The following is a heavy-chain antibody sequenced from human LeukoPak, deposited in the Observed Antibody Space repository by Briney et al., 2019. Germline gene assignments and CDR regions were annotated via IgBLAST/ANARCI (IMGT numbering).Heavy chain of an antibody. V-gene: IGHV3-23*01. D-gene: IGHD3-22*01. CDR2: ISGSGGST. CDR3: ACDDYDSSGGSPSGGPDY. CDR1: GFTFSSYA. Sequence: GGSLRLSCAASGFTFSSYAMSWVRQAPGKGLEWVSAISGSGGSTYYADSVKGRFTISRDNSKNTLYLQMNSLRAEDTAVYYCACDDYDSSGGSPSGGPDYWGQGTLVTVSS. J-gene: IGHJ4*02.